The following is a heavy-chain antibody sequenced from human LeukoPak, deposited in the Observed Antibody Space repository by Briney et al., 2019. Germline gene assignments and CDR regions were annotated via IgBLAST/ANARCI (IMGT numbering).Heavy chain of an antibody. CDR2: IYTSGST. CDR1: GGSISSYY. J-gene: IGHJ3*02. D-gene: IGHD3-3*01. Sequence: SETLSLACTVSGGSISSYYWSWIRQPAGKGLEWIGLIYTSGSTNYNPSLKSRVTMSVDTSKNQFSLKLSSVTAADTAVYYCARGAGDFWSGYYGHDAFDIWGQGTMVTVSS. V-gene: IGHV4-4*07. CDR3: ARGAGDFWSGYYGHDAFDI.